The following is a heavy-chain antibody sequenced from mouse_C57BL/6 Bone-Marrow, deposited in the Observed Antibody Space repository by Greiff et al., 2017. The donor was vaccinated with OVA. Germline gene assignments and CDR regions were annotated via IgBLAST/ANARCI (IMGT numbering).Heavy chain of an antibody. CDR3: GRGFAY. CDR1: GFSLTSYG. J-gene: IGHJ3*01. Sequence: VQLQQSGPGLVQPSQSLSITCTVSGFSLTSYGVHWVRQSPGKGLEWLGVICSGGSTAYNAAFFSRLSISKDNTTSQVFFKMTSLQADDTAIYYCGRGFAYWGQGTLVTVSA. CDR2: ICSGGST. V-gene: IGHV2-2*01.